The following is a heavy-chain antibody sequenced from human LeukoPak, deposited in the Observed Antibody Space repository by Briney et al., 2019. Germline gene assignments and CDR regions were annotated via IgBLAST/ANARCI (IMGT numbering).Heavy chain of an antibody. CDR1: VGSFSAYY. V-gene: IGHV4-34*01. Sequence: PSETLSLTCAVYVGSFSAYYWSWIRQPPGKGLEWIAEINHSGSTNSNPSLKSLVTISVDTSKNQFSLKLSSVTAADTAVYYCARVNYYDSSGYEDWWFDPWGQGTLVTVSS. D-gene: IGHD3-22*01. CDR3: ARVNYYDSSGYEDWWFDP. J-gene: IGHJ5*02. CDR2: INHSGST.